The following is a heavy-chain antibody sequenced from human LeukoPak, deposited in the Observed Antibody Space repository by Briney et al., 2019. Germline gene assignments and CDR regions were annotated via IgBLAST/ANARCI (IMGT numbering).Heavy chain of an antibody. CDR3: AKDMVGYCSGGSCEGDAFDI. V-gene: IGHV3-7*01. CDR2: IKQDGSEK. J-gene: IGHJ3*02. D-gene: IGHD2-15*01. Sequence: GGSLRLSCAASGFTFSSYWMTWVRQAPGKGLEWVANIKQDGSEKYYVDSVKGRFTISRDNAKNTLYLQMNSLRAEDTAVYYCAKDMVGYCSGGSCEGDAFDIWGQGTMVTVSS. CDR1: GFTFSSYW.